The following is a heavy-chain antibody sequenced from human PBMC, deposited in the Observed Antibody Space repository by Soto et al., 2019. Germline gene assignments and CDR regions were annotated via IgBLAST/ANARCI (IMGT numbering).Heavy chain of an antibody. D-gene: IGHD3-22*01. CDR2: INHSGST. Sequence: QVQLQQWGAGLLKPSETLSLTCAVYGGSFSGYYWSWIRQPPGKGLEWIGEINHSGSTNYNPSLTSRSTISVDTSRNQFSRKLISVTGADTAVYYCARGLPDYYDSSGSYYFDYWGQGTLVPVSS. J-gene: IGHJ4*02. CDR1: GGSFSGYY. CDR3: ARGLPDYYDSSGSYYFDY. V-gene: IGHV4-34*01.